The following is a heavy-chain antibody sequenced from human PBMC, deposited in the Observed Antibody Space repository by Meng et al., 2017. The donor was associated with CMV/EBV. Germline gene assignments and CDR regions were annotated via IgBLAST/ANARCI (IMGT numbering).Heavy chain of an antibody. Sequence: ASVKVSCKASGYTFTGYYMHWVRQAPGQGLEWMGWINPNNGGTNYAQKFQGRVTMTRDTSISTAYMELSRLRSDDTAVYYCARQLQFGEYGMDVWGQGTTVTVSS. J-gene: IGHJ6*02. D-gene: IGHD2-2*01. CDR2: INPNNGGT. V-gene: IGHV1-2*02. CDR1: GYTFTGYY. CDR3: ARQLQFGEYGMDV.